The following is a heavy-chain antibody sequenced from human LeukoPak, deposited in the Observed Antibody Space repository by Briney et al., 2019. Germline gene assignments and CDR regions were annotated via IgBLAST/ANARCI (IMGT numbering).Heavy chain of an antibody. J-gene: IGHJ3*02. CDR1: GGSISSYY. CDR3: ARGGPWGRAFDI. V-gene: IGHV4-59*01. CDR2: IYYSGST. Sequence: SETLSLTCTVSGGSISSYYWSWIRQPPGKGLEWIGYIYYSGSTNYNPSLKSRVTISVDTSKNQFSLKLSSVTAADTAVYYCARGGPWGRAFDIWGQGTMVTVSS. D-gene: IGHD3-16*01.